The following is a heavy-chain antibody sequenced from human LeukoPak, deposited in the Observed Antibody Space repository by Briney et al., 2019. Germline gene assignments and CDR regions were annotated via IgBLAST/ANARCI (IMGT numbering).Heavy chain of an antibody. CDR1: GFTFSSYS. CDR2: ISSSSVI. V-gene: IGHV3-48*01. Sequence: GGSLRLSCAASGFTFSSYSIYWVRQAPGKGLEWFSYISSSSVIDYADSVKGRFTVSRDNAKNSLFLQMNSLRAEGAGVYYCARGAYSGRSSYFDYWGQGTLVTVSS. J-gene: IGHJ4*02. D-gene: IGHD3-10*01. CDR3: ARGAYSGRSSYFDY.